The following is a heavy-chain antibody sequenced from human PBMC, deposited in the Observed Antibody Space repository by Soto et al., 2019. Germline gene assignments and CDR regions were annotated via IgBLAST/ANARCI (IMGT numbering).Heavy chain of an antibody. Sequence: QLQLQESGPGLVKPSETLSLTCTVSGGSISSSSFHWGWIRPPPGKGLECIGSIYYSGGTYYGPSLNSRVTMSVETTKTQFSLKLSFVIDADTAGYYGAGRERSAGTAWWFDPWGQGTLVTVSS. D-gene: IGHD6-13*01. V-gene: IGHV4-39*01. CDR2: IYYSGGT. CDR3: AGRERSAGTAWWFDP. CDR1: GGSISSSSFH. J-gene: IGHJ5*02.